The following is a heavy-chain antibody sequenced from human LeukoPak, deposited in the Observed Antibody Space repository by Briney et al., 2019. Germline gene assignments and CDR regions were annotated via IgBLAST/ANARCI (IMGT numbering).Heavy chain of an antibody. D-gene: IGHD3-9*01. CDR3: ASWVDDILTGSYYYYYYGMDV. Sequence: ASVKVSCKASGYTFTSYGISWVRQAPGQGLEWMGWISAYNGNTNYAQKLQGGVTMTTDTSTSTAYMELRSLRSDDTAVYYCASWVDDILTGSYYYYYYGMDVWGQGTTVTVSS. CDR1: GYTFTSYG. CDR2: ISAYNGNT. J-gene: IGHJ6*02. V-gene: IGHV1-18*01.